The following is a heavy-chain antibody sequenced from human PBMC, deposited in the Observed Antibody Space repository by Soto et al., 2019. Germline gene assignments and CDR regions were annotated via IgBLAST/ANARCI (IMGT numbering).Heavy chain of an antibody. CDR2: IYYSGST. CDR1: GGSISSSSYY. J-gene: IGHJ5*02. CDR3: ARYSSENNWFDP. D-gene: IGHD6-25*01. V-gene: IGHV4-39*01. Sequence: SETLSLTCTVSGGSISSSSYYWGWIRQPPGKGLEWIGSIYYSGSTYYNPSLKSRVTISVDTSKNQFSLKLSSVTAADTAVYYCARYSSENNWFDPWGQGTLATVSS.